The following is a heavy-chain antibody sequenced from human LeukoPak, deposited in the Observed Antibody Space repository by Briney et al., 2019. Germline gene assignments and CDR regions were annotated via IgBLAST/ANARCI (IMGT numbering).Heavy chain of an antibody. J-gene: IGHJ4*02. Sequence: ASVKVSCKASGYTVTGYYMHWVRQAPGQGLEWMGWINPNSGGTYYAQKFQVRVTMTRDTSISTAYMELSRLRSDDTAVYYCARGSGYYYDYFDYWGQGTLVTVSS. CDR3: ARGSGYYYDYFDY. V-gene: IGHV1-2*02. CDR2: INPNSGGT. CDR1: GYTVTGYY. D-gene: IGHD3-22*01.